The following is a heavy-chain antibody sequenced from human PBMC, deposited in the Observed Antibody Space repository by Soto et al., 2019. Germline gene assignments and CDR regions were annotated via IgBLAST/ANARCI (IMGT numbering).Heavy chain of an antibody. CDR3: ARGLSREYGTDV. CDR2: ISGDGNTR. CDR1: GFTFTDYW. V-gene: IGHV3-74*01. J-gene: IGHJ6*02. D-gene: IGHD1-26*01. Sequence: EVQLVESGGGLVQPGGSLRLSCAASGFTFTDYWMHWVRQTPGTGLVWVSRISGDGNTRNYADPVEGRFTISRDNARNMVYPQMNRPRPEDTAIYYCARGLSREYGTDVWGQGTTVTVSS.